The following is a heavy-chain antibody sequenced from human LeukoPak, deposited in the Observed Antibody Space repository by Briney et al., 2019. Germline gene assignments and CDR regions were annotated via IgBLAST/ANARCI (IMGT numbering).Heavy chain of an antibody. J-gene: IGHJ4*02. CDR3: AKDGCSSTSCQVDY. D-gene: IGHD2-2*01. V-gene: IGHV3-23*01. Sequence: PGGSLRPSCAASGFTFSSYATSWVRQARGKGLEWVSSIGVSGGSPYYADSVKGRFTISRDNSKNTLYLQMNSLRAEDTAVYYCAKDGCSSTSCQVDYWGQGTLVTVSS. CDR2: IGVSGGSP. CDR1: GFTFSSYA.